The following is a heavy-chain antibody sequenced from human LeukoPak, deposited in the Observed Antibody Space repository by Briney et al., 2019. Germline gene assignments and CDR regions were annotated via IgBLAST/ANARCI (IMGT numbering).Heavy chain of an antibody. V-gene: IGHV3-7*01. D-gene: IGHD6-19*01. Sequence: GRSLRLSCAASGFTFSSYGMHWVRQAPGKGLEWVANIKQDGSEKYYVDSVKGRFTISRDNAKNSLYLQMNSLRAEDTAVYYCARDEYAVPGGDYWGQGTLVTVSS. J-gene: IGHJ4*02. CDR3: ARDEYAVPGGDY. CDR1: GFTFSSYG. CDR2: IKQDGSEK.